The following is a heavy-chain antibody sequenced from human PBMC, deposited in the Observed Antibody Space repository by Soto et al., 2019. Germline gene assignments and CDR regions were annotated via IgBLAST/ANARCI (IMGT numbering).Heavy chain of an antibody. D-gene: IGHD4-4*01. CDR3: ARDYSSWFDP. CDR1: GGSISSGGYS. CDR2: IYHSGST. Sequence: PSETLSLTCAVSGGSISSGGYSWSWTRQPPGKGLEWIGYIYHSGSTYYNPSLKSRVTISVDRSKNQFSLKLSSVTAADTAVYYCARDYSSWFDPWGQGTLVTVSS. J-gene: IGHJ5*02. V-gene: IGHV4-30-2*01.